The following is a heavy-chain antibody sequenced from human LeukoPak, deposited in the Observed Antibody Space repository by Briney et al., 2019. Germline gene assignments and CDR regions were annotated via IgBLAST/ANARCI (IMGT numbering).Heavy chain of an antibody. CDR1: GFTFSSYS. CDR2: ISSSSSTI. J-gene: IGHJ4*02. D-gene: IGHD1-26*01. V-gene: IGHV3-48*01. CDR3: ARDLHWGASDY. Sequence: GGSLRLSCAASGFTFSSYSMNWVRQAPGKGLEWVSYISSSSSTIYYADSVKGRFTISRDNAKNSLYLQMNSLRAEDTAVYYCARDLHWGASDYWGQGTLVTVSS.